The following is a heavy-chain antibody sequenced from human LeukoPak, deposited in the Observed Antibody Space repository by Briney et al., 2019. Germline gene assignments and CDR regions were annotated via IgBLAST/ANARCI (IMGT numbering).Heavy chain of an antibody. CDR3: AREAVAGVGDAFDF. D-gene: IGHD6-19*01. Sequence: PGGSLRLSCEASGFTFSSYSMNWVRQAPGKGLEWVSSISGSSYYIYYADSVEGRFTISRDNAKNSLYLQMNSLRAEDTAVYYCAREAVAGVGDAFDFWGQGTMLTVSS. J-gene: IGHJ3*01. CDR1: GFTFSSYS. V-gene: IGHV3-21*01. CDR2: ISGSSYYI.